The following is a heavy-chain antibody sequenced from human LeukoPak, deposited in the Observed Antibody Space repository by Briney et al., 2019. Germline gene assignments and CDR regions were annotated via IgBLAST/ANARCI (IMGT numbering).Heavy chain of an antibody. CDR1: GYTFTSYG. Sequence: ASVKVSCKASGYTFTSYGISWVRQAPGQGLEWMGWISAYNGNTNYAQTLQGRVTMTTDTSTSTAYMELRSLRSDDTAVYYCARVTYDSSGYLWLDYWGQGTLVTVSS. D-gene: IGHD3-22*01. CDR2: ISAYNGNT. J-gene: IGHJ4*02. V-gene: IGHV1-18*01. CDR3: ARVTYDSSGYLWLDY.